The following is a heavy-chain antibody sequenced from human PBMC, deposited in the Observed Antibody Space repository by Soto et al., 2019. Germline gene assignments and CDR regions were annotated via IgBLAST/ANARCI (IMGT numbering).Heavy chain of an antibody. CDR2: THYRSKWYN. J-gene: IGHJ4*02. CDR3: GRSLRGHVVKYFDY. Sequence: QTLSLTCAISGDTVSSNSAAWNWIRQSPSRGLEWLGRTHYRSKWYNDYAVSVKSRITINPDTSKNQFSLQLNSVTPEDTAVYYCGRSLRGHVVKYFDYWGQGTPVTVYS. CDR1: GDTVSSNSAA. V-gene: IGHV6-1*01. D-gene: IGHD3-10*01.